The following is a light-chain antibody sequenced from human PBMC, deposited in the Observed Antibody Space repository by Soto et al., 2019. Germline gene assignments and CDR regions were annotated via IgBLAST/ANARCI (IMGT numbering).Light chain of an antibody. CDR1: NNDIGGYTY. CDR3: AAWDDSLNGYV. Sequence: QSALTQPPSASGSPGQSVTISCTGSNNDIGGYTYVSWYQQLPGKAPKLIIYNNSQRPSGVPDRFSGSKSGTSASLAISGLQSDIEADYYCAAWDDSLNGYVFGIGTKLTVL. CDR2: NNS. J-gene: IGLJ1*01. V-gene: IGLV2-8*01.